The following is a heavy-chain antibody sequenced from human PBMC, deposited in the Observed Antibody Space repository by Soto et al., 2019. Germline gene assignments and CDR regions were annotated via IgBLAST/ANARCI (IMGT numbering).Heavy chain of an antibody. D-gene: IGHD2-8*01. CDR3: ARADIVLMRGNRADAFDN. V-gene: IGHV4-59*01. CDR1: GCSISSYY. Sequence: SETLCLTCTVSGCSISSYYWSWIRQPPGEGVEWIGYGYYSGRTYYNPSLTSRVTIPVDTSKNQFALKLSSVTAAATAVYSCARADIVLMRGNRADAFDNWGQGTMVTVSS. CDR2: GYYSGRT. J-gene: IGHJ3*02.